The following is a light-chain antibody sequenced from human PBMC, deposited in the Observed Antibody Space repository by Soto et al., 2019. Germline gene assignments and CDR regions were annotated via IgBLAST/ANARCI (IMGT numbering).Light chain of an antibody. CDR3: QQYTNWTPWT. Sequence: ILMTQSPATLSVSRGERATISCRASQSVSNNFAWYQQKPGQAPRLLIYDASTRATGIPARFSGSGSGTEFTLTNSGLQSEEFTVSYCQQYTNWTPWTFGQGTKVEIK. V-gene: IGKV3-15*01. CDR2: DAS. CDR1: QSVSNN. J-gene: IGKJ1*01.